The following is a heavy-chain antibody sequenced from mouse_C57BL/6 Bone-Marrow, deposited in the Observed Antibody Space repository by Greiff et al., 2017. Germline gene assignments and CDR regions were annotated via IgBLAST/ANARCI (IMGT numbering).Heavy chain of an antibody. D-gene: IGHD1-1*01. CDR2: INPNNGGT. CDR1: GYTFTDYY. Sequence: VQLQQSGPELVKPGASVKISCTASGYTFTDYYMNWVKQSNGKSLEWIGDINPNNGGTSYNQKFKGKATLTVDKSSSTAYMELRSLTSEDSAVYYCARRLLRDGYFDVWGTGTTVTVSS. V-gene: IGHV1-26*01. J-gene: IGHJ1*03. CDR3: ARRLLRDGYFDV.